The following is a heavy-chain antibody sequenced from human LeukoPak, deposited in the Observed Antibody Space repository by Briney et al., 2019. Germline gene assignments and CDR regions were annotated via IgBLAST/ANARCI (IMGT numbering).Heavy chain of an antibody. Sequence: PGGSLRLSCAASGITFSSYAMHWVRQAPGKGLEYVSAISSNGGSTYYANSVKGRFTISRDNSKNTLYLQMGSLRAEDMAVYYCARDMGLRGAFDIWGQGTMVTVSS. CDR2: ISSNGGST. CDR1: GITFSSYA. J-gene: IGHJ3*02. CDR3: ARDMGLRGAFDI. V-gene: IGHV3-64*01. D-gene: IGHD3-10*01.